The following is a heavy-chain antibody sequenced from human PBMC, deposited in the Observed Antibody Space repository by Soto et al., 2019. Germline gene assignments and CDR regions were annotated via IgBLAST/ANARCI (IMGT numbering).Heavy chain of an antibody. J-gene: IGHJ4*02. CDR1: GGSISSGGYY. CDR2: IYYSGST. D-gene: IGHD5-18*01. Sequence: SETLSLTCPVSGGSISSGGYYWSWIRQHPGKGLEWIGYIYYSGSTYYNPSLKSRVTISVDTSKNQFSLKLSSVTAADTAVYYCARDRRSRGRDSTAMVSDYFDYWGQGTLVTVSS. V-gene: IGHV4-31*03. CDR3: ARDRRSRGRDSTAMVSDYFDY.